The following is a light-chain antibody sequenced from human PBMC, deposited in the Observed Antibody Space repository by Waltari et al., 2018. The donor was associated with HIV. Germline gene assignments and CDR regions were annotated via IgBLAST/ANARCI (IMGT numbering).Light chain of an antibody. CDR2: DVT. Sequence: QSALTQPASVSGSRGQSITISCTGTSRDIGGYNYVSWYQQHPGKAPKLMIYDVTNRPSGVSNRFSGSKSGNTASLTISGLQAEDEADYYCSSYTSSSTSYVFGTGTKVTVL. CDR3: SSYTSSSTSYV. V-gene: IGLV2-14*01. J-gene: IGLJ1*01. CDR1: SRDIGGYNY.